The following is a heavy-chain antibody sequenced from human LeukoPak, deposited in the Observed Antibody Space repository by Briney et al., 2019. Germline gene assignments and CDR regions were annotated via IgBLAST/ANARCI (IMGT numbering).Heavy chain of an antibody. J-gene: IGHJ6*02. CDR1: RFTFSSYG. CDR2: ISGSGGST. Sequence: QSGGSLRLSCAASRFTFSSYGMSWVRQAPGKGLEWVSSISGSGGSTYNAASVKGRFTISRDNSKNTLYLQMNSLRAEDTAVYYCAKDGRYCSSTSCYFSVWGQGTTVTVSS. CDR3: AKDGRYCSSTSCYFSV. V-gene: IGHV3-23*01. D-gene: IGHD2-2*01.